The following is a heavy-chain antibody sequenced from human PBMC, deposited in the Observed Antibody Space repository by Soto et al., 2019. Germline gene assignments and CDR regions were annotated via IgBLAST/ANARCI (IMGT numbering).Heavy chain of an antibody. V-gene: IGHV1-18*01. CDR2: ISAYNGNT. CDR3: ARNHYFDY. Sequence: GALVQVSCMASGYTFNCDGICWVRQAPGQRLEWMGWISAYNGNTNYAQKLQGRVTMTTDTSTSTAYMELWSLRSDDTAVYYCARNHYFDYWGQGTLVTVSS. CDR1: GYTFNCDG. J-gene: IGHJ4*02.